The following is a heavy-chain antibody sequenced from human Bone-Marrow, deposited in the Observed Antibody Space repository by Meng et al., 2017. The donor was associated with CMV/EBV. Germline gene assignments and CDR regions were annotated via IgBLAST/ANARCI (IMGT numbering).Heavy chain of an antibody. V-gene: IGHV1-18*01. CDR3: ARGYDYSNYNWFDP. J-gene: IGHJ5*02. D-gene: IGHD4-11*01. Sequence: ASVKVSCKASGYTFTSYGISWVRQAPGQGLEWMGWISAYNGNTNYAQKLQGRVTMTTDTSTTTVYMELSSLRADDTAVYYCARGYDYSNYNWFDPWGQGTLVTVSS. CDR2: ISAYNGNT. CDR1: GYTFTSYG.